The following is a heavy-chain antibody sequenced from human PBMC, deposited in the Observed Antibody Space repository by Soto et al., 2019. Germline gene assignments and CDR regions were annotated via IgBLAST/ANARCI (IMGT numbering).Heavy chain of an antibody. Sequence: GGSLRLSCAASGFTVSSNYMSWVRRAPGKGLEWVSVIYSGGSTYYADSVKGRFTISRDNSKNTLYLQMNSLRAEDTAVYYCASERGYNWNYDLDYWGQGTLVTVSS. CDR2: IYSGGST. J-gene: IGHJ4*02. V-gene: IGHV3-66*01. CDR1: GFTVSSNY. D-gene: IGHD1-7*01. CDR3: ASERGYNWNYDLDY.